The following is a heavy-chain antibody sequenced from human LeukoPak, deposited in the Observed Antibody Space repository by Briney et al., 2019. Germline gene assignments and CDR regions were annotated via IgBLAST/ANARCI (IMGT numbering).Heavy chain of an antibody. Sequence: PGGSLRLSCAASGFTFSSYEMNWVRQAPGKGLEWVSYISSSGSTIYYADSVKGRFTISRDNAKNSLYLQMNSLRAEDTALYYCARDGTMVRGVDLGKANWFDPWGQGTLVTVSS. J-gene: IGHJ5*02. V-gene: IGHV3-48*03. CDR2: ISSSGSTI. D-gene: IGHD3-10*01. CDR1: GFTFSSYE. CDR3: ARDGTMVRGVDLGKANWFDP.